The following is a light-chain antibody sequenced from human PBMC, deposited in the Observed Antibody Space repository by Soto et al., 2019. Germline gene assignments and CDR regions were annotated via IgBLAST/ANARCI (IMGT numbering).Light chain of an antibody. CDR3: QHYNSYSEA. J-gene: IGKJ1*01. CDR1: QSISSY. Sequence: EIVLTQSPATLSFSPGERATLSCRASQSISSYLGWYQQRPGQAPRLLIYGASSRATGIPDRFSGSGSGTDFTLTISSLQPDDFATYYCQHYNSYSEAFGQGTKVDIK. CDR2: GAS. V-gene: IGKV3-11*01.